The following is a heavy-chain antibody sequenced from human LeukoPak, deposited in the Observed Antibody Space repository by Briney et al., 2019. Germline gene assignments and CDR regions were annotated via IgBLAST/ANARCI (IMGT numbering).Heavy chain of an antibody. J-gene: IGHJ1*01. CDR2: IIPILGIA. V-gene: IGHV1-69*02. CDR3: ATSGDCGGDCYGEYFQH. CDR1: GGTFSSYT. Sequence: GASVKASCKASGGTFSSYTISWVRQAPGQGLEWMGRIIPILGIANYAQKFQGRVTITADKSTSTAYMELSSLRSEDTAVYYCATSGDCGGDCYGEYFQHWGQGTLVTVSS. D-gene: IGHD2-21*01.